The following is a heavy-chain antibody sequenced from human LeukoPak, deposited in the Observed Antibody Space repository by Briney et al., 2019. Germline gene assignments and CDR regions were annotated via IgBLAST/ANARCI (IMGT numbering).Heavy chain of an antibody. V-gene: IGHV3-7*03. D-gene: IGHD3-9*01. CDR1: GFTFSSYW. CDR2: IKQDGSEK. CDR3: ARGRLYYDILTGYGTFDY. Sequence: GGSLRLSCAASGFTFSSYWMSWVRQAPGKGLEWVANIKQDGSEKYYVDSVKGRFTISRDNAKNSLYLRMNSLRAEDTAVYYCARGRLYYDILTGYGTFDYWGQGTLVTVSS. J-gene: IGHJ4*02.